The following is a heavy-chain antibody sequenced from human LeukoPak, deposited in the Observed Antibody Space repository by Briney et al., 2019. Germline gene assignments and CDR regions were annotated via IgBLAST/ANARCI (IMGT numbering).Heavy chain of an antibody. CDR3: AWYGVTHGLDV. D-gene: IGHD3-10*01. V-gene: IGHV3-7*01. CDR2: INQDGSDK. J-gene: IGHJ6*02. CDR1: GFSLSNYW. Sequence: PGGSMRLSCAASGFSLSNYWMSWVRQAPGKGLEWVANINQDGSDKYYVDSVMGRFTISKDNAKNSVYLQMNSLIPEDTAIYYCAWYGVTHGLDVWGQGTTVTVSS.